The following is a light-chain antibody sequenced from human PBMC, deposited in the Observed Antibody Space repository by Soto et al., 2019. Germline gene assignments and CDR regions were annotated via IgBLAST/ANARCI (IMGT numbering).Light chain of an antibody. CDR2: AAS. CDR3: QQSHSNPDLYT. J-gene: IGKJ2*01. CDR1: QSISSY. V-gene: IGKV1-39*01. Sequence: DIQMTQSPSSLSASVGDRVTITCRASQSISSYLNWYQQKPGKAPKLLIYAASSLQSGVPSRFSGSGSGTDFTLTISSLQPEDFATYYCQQSHSNPDLYTFGQGTKLEIK.